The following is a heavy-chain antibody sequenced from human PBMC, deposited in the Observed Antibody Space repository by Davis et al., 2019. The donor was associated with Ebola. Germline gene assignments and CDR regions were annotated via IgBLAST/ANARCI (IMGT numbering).Heavy chain of an antibody. V-gene: IGHV1-18*01. CDR1: GYTFTSHG. J-gene: IGHJ4*02. CDR2: INTYNGHT. Sequence: ASVKVSCKASGYTFTSHGISWVRQAPGQGLEWMAWINTYNGHTNHAQKFQGRLALTTDTSTSTASMELRSLRSDDTAVYYCARDAISLRYCSSTSCYSQQDSWGQGTLVTVSS. CDR3: ARDAISLRYCSSTSCYSQQDS. D-gene: IGHD2-2*02.